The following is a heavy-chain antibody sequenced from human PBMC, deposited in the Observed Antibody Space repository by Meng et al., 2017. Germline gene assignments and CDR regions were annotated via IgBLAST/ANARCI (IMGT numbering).Heavy chain of an antibody. CDR2: IYHSGST. V-gene: IGHV4-4*02. J-gene: IGHJ4*02. Sequence: EQLQESVPGLVTPSGPLSLTCAVSGGAISSSNWWSWVRPPPGKGLEWIGEIYHSGSTNYNPSLKSRVTISVDKSKNQFSLKLSSVTAADTVVYYCARIGDWGSTRYFDYWGQGTLVTVSS. CDR3: ARIGDWGSTRYFDY. D-gene: IGHD7-27*01. CDR1: GGAISSSNW.